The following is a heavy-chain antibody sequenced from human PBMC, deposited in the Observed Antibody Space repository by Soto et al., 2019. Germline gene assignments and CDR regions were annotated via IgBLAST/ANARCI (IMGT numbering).Heavy chain of an antibody. CDR3: ARDLGEVYAL. J-gene: IGHJ4*01. Sequence: WGSLRLSCTASGSTFSRSTMTWVRQAPGKGLEWVASISSSSSYIYYADSMKGRFTISRDNAKNSLFLQMTSLRAGDTATYFCARDLGEVYALWGHGTLVTVSS. V-gene: IGHV3-21*01. CDR2: ISSSSSYI. CDR1: GSTFSRST. D-gene: IGHD2-8*01.